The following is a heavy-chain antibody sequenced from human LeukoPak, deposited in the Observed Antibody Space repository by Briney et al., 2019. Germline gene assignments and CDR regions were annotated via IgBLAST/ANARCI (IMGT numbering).Heavy chain of an antibody. J-gene: IGHJ4*02. V-gene: IGHV1-69*06. Sequence: SVKVSCKASGGTFSSYAISWVQQAPGQGLEWMGRIIPIFGTANYAQKFQGRVTITADKSTSTAYMELSSLRSEDTAVYYCARDTAMASFDYWGQGTLVTVSS. CDR2: IIPIFGTA. CDR1: GGTFSSYA. CDR3: ARDTAMASFDY. D-gene: IGHD5-18*01.